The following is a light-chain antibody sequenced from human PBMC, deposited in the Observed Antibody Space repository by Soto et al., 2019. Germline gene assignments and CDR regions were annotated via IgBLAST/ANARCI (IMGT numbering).Light chain of an antibody. CDR1: SSDVGNYEL. CDR2: EVT. Sequence: QSVLTQPASVSGSPGQSITISCIGTSSDVGNYELVSWYQQLPGKAPKLIIYEVTKRPSGVPNRFSGSKSDNTASLTISGLLAEDEADYHCCSFAGGSTYVVFGGGTKLTVL. CDR3: CSFAGGSTYVV. J-gene: IGLJ2*01. V-gene: IGLV2-23*02.